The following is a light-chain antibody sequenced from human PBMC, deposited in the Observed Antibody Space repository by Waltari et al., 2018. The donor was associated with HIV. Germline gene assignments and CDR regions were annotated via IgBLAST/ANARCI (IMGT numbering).Light chain of an antibody. CDR3: SSYAGSNNFV. J-gene: IGLJ1*01. CDR1: SSDVAGYNY. V-gene: IGLV2-8*01. CDR2: EVS. Sequence: QSALTQPPSASGSPGQSVTISCTGTSSDVAGYNYVSWYQQHPGKAPKLMIYEVSKRPSGVPDRFSGSKSGNTASLTVSGLQPEDEADYYCSSYAGSNNFVFGTGTKVTVL.